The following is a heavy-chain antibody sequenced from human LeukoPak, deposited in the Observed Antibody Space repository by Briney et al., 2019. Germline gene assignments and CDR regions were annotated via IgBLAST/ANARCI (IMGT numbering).Heavy chain of an antibody. D-gene: IGHD4-17*01. CDR1: GYTLTELS. Sequence: ASVKVSCKVSGYTLTELSMHWVRQAPGIGLEWMGGFDPEDGETIYAQKFQGRVTMTEDTSTDTASMELSSLRSEDTAVYYCATVDMTTVTTKYFDYWGQGTLVTVSS. CDR3: ATVDMTTVTTKYFDY. V-gene: IGHV1-24*01. CDR2: FDPEDGET. J-gene: IGHJ4*02.